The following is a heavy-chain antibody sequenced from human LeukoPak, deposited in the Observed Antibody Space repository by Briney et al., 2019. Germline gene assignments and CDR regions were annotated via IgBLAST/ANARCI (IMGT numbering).Heavy chain of an antibody. CDR1: GLPFSSYE. Sequence: PGGSRDLSGAASGLPFSSYERNGARQPPGKGLEWVSYISSSGTIIYYADSVKGRFTISRDNANNSVSLQMDSLTAEDTAVYYCARDSNYYGSGSYFDPWGQGTLVTVSS. CDR3: ARDSNYYGSGSYFDP. V-gene: IGHV3-48*03. J-gene: IGHJ5*02. D-gene: IGHD3-10*01. CDR2: ISSSGTII.